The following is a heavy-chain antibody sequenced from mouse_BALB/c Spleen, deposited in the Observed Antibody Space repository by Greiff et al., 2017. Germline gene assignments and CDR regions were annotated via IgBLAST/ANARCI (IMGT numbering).Heavy chain of an antibody. Sequence: VQLQQSGAELVRPGASVTLSCKASGYTFTDYEMHWVKQTPVHGLEWIGAIDPETGGTAYNQKFKGKATLTADKSSSTAYMELRSLTSEDSAVYYCTQLYGNDERSGLAYWGQGTLVTVSA. CDR1: GYTFTDYE. CDR2: IDPETGGT. J-gene: IGHJ3*01. D-gene: IGHD2-10*02. CDR3: TQLYGNDERSGLAY. V-gene: IGHV1-15*01.